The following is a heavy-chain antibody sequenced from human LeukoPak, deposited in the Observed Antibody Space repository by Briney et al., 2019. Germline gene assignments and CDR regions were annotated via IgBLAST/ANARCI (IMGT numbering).Heavy chain of an antibody. CDR3: AKYYYYYYMDV. V-gene: IGHV3-23*01. J-gene: IGHJ6*03. Sequence: PGGSLRLSCAASGFTFSSYAMSWVRQAPGTGLEWVSSMSGSGGTTAYADSVKGRFTISRDNSKNTLYLQIDSLRAEDTAVYYCAKYYYYYYMDVWGKGTTVTVSS. CDR2: MSGSGGTT. CDR1: GFTFSSYA.